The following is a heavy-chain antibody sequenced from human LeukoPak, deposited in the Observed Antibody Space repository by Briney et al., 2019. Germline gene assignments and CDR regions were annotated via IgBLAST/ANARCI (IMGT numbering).Heavy chain of an antibody. J-gene: IGHJ1*01. CDR1: GFTVGTNS. CDR3: ASAREYCGSAECYEYFQH. Sequence: GGSLRLSCAASGFTVGTNSMSWVRQSPGKGLEGGSVIYSGGSTYYADAVNGRFTISRDNSRNTLFLQLNSLRAEDTALYYCASAREYCGSAECYEYFQHWGQGTLVTVSS. CDR2: IYSGGST. D-gene: IGHD2-21*01. V-gene: IGHV3-66*01.